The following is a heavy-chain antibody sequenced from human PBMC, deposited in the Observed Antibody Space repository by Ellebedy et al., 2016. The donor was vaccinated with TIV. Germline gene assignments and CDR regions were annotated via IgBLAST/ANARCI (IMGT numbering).Heavy chain of an antibody. V-gene: IGHV4-34*01. J-gene: IGHJ4*02. CDR1: GGTFSPYF. Sequence: SETLSLTXAVYGGTFSPYFWTWIRRPPEKGLEWIGEINHSGSTNYNPSLKSRVTISVDTSENQFSLKLKYVTAADTAVYYCARGRGGSYSIPFDYWGQGSLVTVSS. D-gene: IGHD2-21*02. CDR2: INHSGST. CDR3: ARGRGGSYSIPFDY.